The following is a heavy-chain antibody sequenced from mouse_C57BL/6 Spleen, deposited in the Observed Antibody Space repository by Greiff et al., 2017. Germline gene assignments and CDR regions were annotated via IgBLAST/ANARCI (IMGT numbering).Heavy chain of an antibody. V-gene: IGHV1-69*01. CDR3: ARPLLRGRALWYFDV. Sequence: QVQLQQPGAELVMPGASVKLSCKASGYTFSSYWMHWVKQRPGQGLEWIGEIDPSDSYTNYNQKFKGKATLTVDKSSSTAYMQLSSLTSEDSAVYYCARPLLRGRALWYFDVWGTGTTVTVSS. CDR1: GYTFSSYW. J-gene: IGHJ1*03. CDR2: IDPSDSYT. D-gene: IGHD1-1*01.